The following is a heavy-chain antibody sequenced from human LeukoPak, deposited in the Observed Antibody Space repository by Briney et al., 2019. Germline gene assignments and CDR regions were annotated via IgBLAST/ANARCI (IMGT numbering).Heavy chain of an antibody. Sequence: GGSLRLSCAASGFTFSNDWMHWVRQAPGKGLVWVSRINTDGSTTTYADSEKGRFTISRDNAKNTLYLQMNSLRVEDTAVYYCARGRGGSYHYWGQGTLVTVSS. J-gene: IGHJ4*02. CDR1: GFTFSNDW. CDR2: INTDGSTT. V-gene: IGHV3-74*01. CDR3: ARGRGGSYHY. D-gene: IGHD1-26*01.